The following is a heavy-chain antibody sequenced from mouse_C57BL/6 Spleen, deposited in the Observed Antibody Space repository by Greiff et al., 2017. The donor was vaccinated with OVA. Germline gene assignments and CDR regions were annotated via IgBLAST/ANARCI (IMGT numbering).Heavy chain of an antibody. V-gene: IGHV1-82*01. Sequence: QVQLQQSGPELVKPGASVKISCKASGYAFSSSWMNWVKQRPGKGLEWIGRIYPGDGDTNSNGKFKGKATLTAAKSSSTAYLQLSSLTSEDSAVDFWARAGWLYYFDYWGKGTTLTVSS. CDR2: IYPGDGDT. J-gene: IGHJ2*01. CDR1: GYAFSSSW. CDR3: ARAGWLYYFDY. D-gene: IGHD3-1*01.